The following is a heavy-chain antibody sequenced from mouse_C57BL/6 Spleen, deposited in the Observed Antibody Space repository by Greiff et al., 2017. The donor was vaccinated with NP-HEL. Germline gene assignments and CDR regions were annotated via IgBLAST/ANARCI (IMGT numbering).Heavy chain of an antibody. Sequence: QVQLKESGPELVKPGASVKISCKASGYAFSSSWMNWVKQRPGKGLEWIGRIYPGDGDTNYNGKFKGKATLTADKSSSTAYMQLSSLTSEDSAVYFCARSYGSSYNWYFDVWGTGTTVTFSS. CDR2: IYPGDGDT. J-gene: IGHJ1*03. V-gene: IGHV1-82*01. CDR1: GYAFSSSW. D-gene: IGHD1-1*01. CDR3: ARSYGSSYNWYFDV.